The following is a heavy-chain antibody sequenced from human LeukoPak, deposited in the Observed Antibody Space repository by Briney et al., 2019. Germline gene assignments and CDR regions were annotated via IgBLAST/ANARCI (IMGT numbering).Heavy chain of an antibody. J-gene: IGHJ3*02. CDR2: IYTSGST. Sequence: SETLSLTCTVSGGSISSYYWSWIRQPAGKGLEWIWRIYTSGSTNYNPSLKSRVTMSVETSKNQFSLKLSSVTAADTAVYYCARGGHLLQGGGAFDIWGQGTMVTVSS. CDR3: ARGGHLLQGGGAFDI. CDR1: GGSISSYY. D-gene: IGHD2-2*01. V-gene: IGHV4-4*07.